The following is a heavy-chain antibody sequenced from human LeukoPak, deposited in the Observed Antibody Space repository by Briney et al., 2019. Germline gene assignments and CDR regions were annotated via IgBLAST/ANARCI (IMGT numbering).Heavy chain of an antibody. V-gene: IGHV3-23*01. CDR2: TSGSGGTT. D-gene: IGHD3-22*01. CDR1: GFTFSSYA. CDR3: AKVRSGYYNDAFDM. J-gene: IGHJ3*02. Sequence: GGSLRLSCAASGFTFSSYAMAWVRQAPGKGLEWVSVTSGSGGTTYYADSVKGRFTMSRDSSKNTLSLQMNSLRADDTALYYCAKVRSGYYNDAFDMWGQGTMVTVSS.